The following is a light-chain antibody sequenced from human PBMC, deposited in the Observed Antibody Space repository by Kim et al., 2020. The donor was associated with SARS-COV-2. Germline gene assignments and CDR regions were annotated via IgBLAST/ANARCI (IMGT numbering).Light chain of an antibody. CDR1: QGIRND. Sequence: PSGGDRVTITCRASQGIRNDLGWYQQKPGKAPKLLIYAASSLQSGVPSRFSGSGSGTDFTLTISSLQPEDSATYYCLQDYNYPRTFGHGTKVDIK. CDR3: LQDYNYPRT. V-gene: IGKV1-6*01. J-gene: IGKJ1*01. CDR2: AAS.